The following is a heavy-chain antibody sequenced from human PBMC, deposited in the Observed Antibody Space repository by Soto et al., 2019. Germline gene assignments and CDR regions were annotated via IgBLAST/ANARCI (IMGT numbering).Heavy chain of an antibody. Sequence: CLRLSCAASGFTFSSYAMHWVRQAPGKGLEWVAVISYDGSNKYYADSVKGRFTISRDNSKNTLYLQMNSLRAEDTAVYYCARWYSLNGMDVWGQGTTVTVSS. CDR3: ARWYSLNGMDV. CDR2: ISYDGSNK. J-gene: IGHJ6*02. CDR1: GFTFSSYA. D-gene: IGHD2-21*01. V-gene: IGHV3-30-3*01.